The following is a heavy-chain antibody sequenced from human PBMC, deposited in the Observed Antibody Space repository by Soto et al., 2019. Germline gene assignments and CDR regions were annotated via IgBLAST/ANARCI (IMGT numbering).Heavy chain of an antibody. CDR2: IIPIFGTA. D-gene: IGHD5-18*01. Sequence: SVKVSCKASGGTFSSYAISWVRQAPGQGLEWMGGIIPIFGTANYAQKFQGRVTITADESTSTAYMELSSLRSEDTAMYYCASPGRYSDCRPELCYWGQGTLVTVSS. CDR1: GGTFSSYA. J-gene: IGHJ4*02. CDR3: ASPGRYSDCRPELCY. V-gene: IGHV1-69*13.